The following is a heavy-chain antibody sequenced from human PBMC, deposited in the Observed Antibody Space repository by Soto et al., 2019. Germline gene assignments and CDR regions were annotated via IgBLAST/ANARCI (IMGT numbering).Heavy chain of an antibody. D-gene: IGHD6-6*01. CDR1: GFTFSSYA. Sequence: GGSLRLSCSASGFTFSSYAMHWVRQAPGKGLEYVSAISSNGGSTYYADSVKGRFTISRDNSKNTLYLQMSSLRAEDTAVYYCVKDRGSSSERLYYYYGMDVWGQGTTVTVSS. CDR3: VKDRGSSSERLYYYYGMDV. J-gene: IGHJ6*02. CDR2: ISSNGGST. V-gene: IGHV3-64D*08.